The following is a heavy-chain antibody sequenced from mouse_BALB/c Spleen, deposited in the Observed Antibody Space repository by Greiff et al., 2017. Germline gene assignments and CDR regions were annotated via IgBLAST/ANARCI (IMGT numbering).Heavy chain of an antibody. CDR3: ARIIYYGNLYYAIDD. CDR2: ISSGGST. Sequence: EVQRVESGGGLVKPGGSLKLSCAASGFTFSSYAMSWVRQTPEKRLEWVASISSGGSTYYPDSVKGRFTISRDNARNILYLQMSSLRSDDTAMYDCARIIYYGNLYYAIDDWGQGTSVTVSS. V-gene: IGHV5-6-5*01. CDR1: GFTFSSYA. D-gene: IGHD2-1*01. J-gene: IGHJ4*01.